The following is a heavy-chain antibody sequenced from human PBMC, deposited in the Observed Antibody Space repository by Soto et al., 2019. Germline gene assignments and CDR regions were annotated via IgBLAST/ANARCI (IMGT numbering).Heavy chain of an antibody. CDR2: INHSGST. D-gene: IGHD3-22*01. V-gene: IGHV4-34*01. CDR1: CGSFTGYY. CDR3: AKYYPGSGYEHYFDY. J-gene: IGHJ4*02. Sequence: SETMSPTCAVYCGSFTGYYWSWIRQPPGKGKDWIGEINHSGSTNYNPSLKSRVTISVDTSKNQLSLRAEDTALYYCAKYYPGSGYEHYFDYWGQGALVTVSS.